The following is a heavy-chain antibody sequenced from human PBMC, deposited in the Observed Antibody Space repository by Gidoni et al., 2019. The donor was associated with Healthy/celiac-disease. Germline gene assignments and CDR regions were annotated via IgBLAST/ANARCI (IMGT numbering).Heavy chain of an antibody. V-gene: IGHV1-3*01. J-gene: IGHJ4*02. CDR1: GYTFTSYA. Sequence: QVQLVQSGAEVKKPGASVKVSCKASGYTFTSYAMHWVRQAPGQRLEWMGWINAGNGNTKYSQKFQGRVTITRDTSASTAYMELSSLRSEDTAVYYCAREGDRYFDWLPTYEDYWGQGTLVTVSS. CDR3: AREGDRYFDWLPTYEDY. CDR2: INAGNGNT. D-gene: IGHD3-9*01.